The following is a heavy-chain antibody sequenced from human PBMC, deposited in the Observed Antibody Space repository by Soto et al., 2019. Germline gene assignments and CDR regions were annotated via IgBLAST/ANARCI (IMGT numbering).Heavy chain of an antibody. CDR2: ISSASSET. J-gene: IGHJ4*02. V-gene: IGHV3-21*01. CDR3: ARVAY. CDR1: GFTFSRDG. Sequence: GGSLRLSCAASGFTFSRDGMSWVRQAPGKGLEWVASISSASSETWYADSVKGRFIISRDNAQNSLFLQMNTLRPEDSAIYYCARVAYWGPGTQVTVSS.